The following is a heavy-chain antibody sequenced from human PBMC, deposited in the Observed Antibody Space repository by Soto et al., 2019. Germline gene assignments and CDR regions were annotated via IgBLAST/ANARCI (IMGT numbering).Heavy chain of an antibody. Sequence: QITLKESGPTLVKPTQTLMLTCTFSGFSLSSRAVGVGWIRQPPGKALEWLALIYWDDDERYNSSLRSRLTXPXXXSXNQVVLTTTNMDPADTATYYCAHRDYYGSGEGAFDIWGQGTMVTVSS. CDR3: AHRDYYGSGEGAFDI. CDR1: GFSLSSRAVG. D-gene: IGHD3-10*01. J-gene: IGHJ3*02. V-gene: IGHV2-5*02. CDR2: IYWDDDE.